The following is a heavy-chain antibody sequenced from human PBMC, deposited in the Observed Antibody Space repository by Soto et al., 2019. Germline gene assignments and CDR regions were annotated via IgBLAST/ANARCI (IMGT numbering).Heavy chain of an antibody. V-gene: IGHV4-34*01. CDR1: VGSFSGYY. J-gene: IGHJ3*02. Sequence: SETLSLTCAVYVGSFSGYYLSWFRQPPGKGLEWIGEINHSGSTNYNPSLKSRVTISVDTSKNQFSLKLSSVTAADTAVYYCARLKRYCSGGSCYQAYAFDIRGQGTMVTV. D-gene: IGHD2-15*01. CDR3: ARLKRYCSGGSCYQAYAFDI. CDR2: INHSGST.